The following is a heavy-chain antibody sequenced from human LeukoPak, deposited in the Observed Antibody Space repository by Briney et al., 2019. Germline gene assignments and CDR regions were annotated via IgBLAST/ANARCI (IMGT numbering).Heavy chain of an antibody. Sequence: PSETLSLTCTVSGGSISSDYWSWIRQPPGKGLEWIGNIYYSGSTYYNPSLKSRVTISVDTSKNQFSLKLSSVTAADTAVYYCARDQGRWLVRTFDYWGQGTLVTVSS. D-gene: IGHD6-19*01. CDR3: ARDQGRWLVRTFDY. CDR1: GGSISSDY. CDR2: IYYSGST. J-gene: IGHJ4*02. V-gene: IGHV4-59*12.